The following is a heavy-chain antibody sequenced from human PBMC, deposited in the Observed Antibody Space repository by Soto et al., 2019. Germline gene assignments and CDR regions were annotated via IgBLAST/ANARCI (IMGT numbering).Heavy chain of an antibody. Sequence: SVKVSCKASGGTFSSYAISWVRQAPGQGLEWMGGIIPIFGTANYAQKFQGRVTITTDESTSTAYMELSSLRSEDTAVYYCAREVPSRPDSSGYYYDYWGQGTLVTVSS. D-gene: IGHD3-22*01. J-gene: IGHJ4*02. CDR2: IIPIFGTA. V-gene: IGHV1-69*05. CDR1: GGTFSSYA. CDR3: AREVPSRPDSSGYYYDY.